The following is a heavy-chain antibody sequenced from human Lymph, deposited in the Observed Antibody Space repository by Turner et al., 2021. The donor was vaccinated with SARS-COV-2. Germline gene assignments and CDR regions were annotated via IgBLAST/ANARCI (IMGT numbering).Heavy chain of an antibody. D-gene: IGHD3-10*01. J-gene: IGHJ6*02. CDR1: GFPFSTYA. CDR3: ARYGSGGYFYYGLDV. V-gene: IGHV3-30*04. Sequence: QVQLVESGGGVVQPGRSLRLSCAASGFPFSTYAIHWVRQAAGKGLEWVEVISYDGSNKYYADSVKGRFTISRGNSKNTLYLQMNSLRAEDTAVYYCARYGSGGYFYYGLDVWGQGTTVTVSS. CDR2: ISYDGSNK.